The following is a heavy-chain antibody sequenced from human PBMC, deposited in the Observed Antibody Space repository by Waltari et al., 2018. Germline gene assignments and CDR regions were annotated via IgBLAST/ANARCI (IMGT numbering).Heavy chain of an antibody. Sequence: QLQLQESGPGLVKPSETLSLTCTVSGGSISSSSYYWGWIRQPPGKGLEWIGSIYYSGSTYYNPSLKSRVTISVDTSKNQFSLKLSSVTAADTAVYYCARASGGSLLLDYYMDVWGKGTTVTISS. CDR2: IYYSGST. J-gene: IGHJ6*03. D-gene: IGHD1-26*01. CDR1: GGSISSSSYY. CDR3: ARASGGSLLLDYYMDV. V-gene: IGHV4-39*07.